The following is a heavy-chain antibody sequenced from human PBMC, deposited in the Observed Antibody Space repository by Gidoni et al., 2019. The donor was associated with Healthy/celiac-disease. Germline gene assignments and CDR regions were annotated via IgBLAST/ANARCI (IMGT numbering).Heavy chain of an antibody. D-gene: IGHD1-7*01. J-gene: IGHJ3*02. Sequence: DVQLVESGGGLVKTGGSLRLSCAAYGFTFRNAWMSWVRPAPGKGLEWVGRIKSKTDGGTTDYAAPVKGRFTISRDDSKNTLYLQMNSLKTEDTAVYYCTTAPTHSITGTIWSVGAFDIWGQGTMVTVSS. CDR2: IKSKTDGGTT. V-gene: IGHV3-15*01. CDR3: TTAPTHSITGTIWSVGAFDI. CDR1: GFTFRNAW.